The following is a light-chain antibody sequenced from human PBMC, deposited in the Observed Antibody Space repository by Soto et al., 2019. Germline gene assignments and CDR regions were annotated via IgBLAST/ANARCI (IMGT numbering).Light chain of an antibody. CDR1: QGISSW. CDR3: QQADSFPLT. CDR2: AAS. Sequence: DIQSTQSPSSVSAYIGDRVTITCRASQGISSWLAWYQQKPGRAPKLLIYAASTLQSGVPSRFSGSGSGTDFSLTITSLQPEDSATYYCQQADSFPLTFGGGTKVDIK. V-gene: IGKV1-12*01. J-gene: IGKJ4*01.